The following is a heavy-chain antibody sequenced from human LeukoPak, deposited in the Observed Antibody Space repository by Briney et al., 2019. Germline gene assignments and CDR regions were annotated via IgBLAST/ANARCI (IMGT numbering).Heavy chain of an antibody. D-gene: IGHD4-11*01. J-gene: IGHJ3*02. CDR3: ARDLTTVTGAFDI. V-gene: IGHV1-69*04. Sequence: VASVKVSCKASGGTFSSYAISWVRQAPGQGLEWMGRIIPILGIANYAQKFQGRVTMTRDTSTSTVYMELSSLRSEDTAVYYCARDLTTVTGAFDIWGQGTMVTVSS. CDR1: GGTFSSYA. CDR2: IIPILGIA.